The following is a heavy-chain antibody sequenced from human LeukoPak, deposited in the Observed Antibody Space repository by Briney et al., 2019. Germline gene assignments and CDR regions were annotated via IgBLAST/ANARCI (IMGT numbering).Heavy chain of an antibody. CDR1: GFTFSNYV. CDR3: ARAKTGTTELLDY. Sequence: PGGSLRLSCAASGFTFSNYVMSWVRQAPGQGLVWVSRINSDGRSTSYADSVKGRFTISRDNAKNTLYLQMNSLRDEDTTVYYCARAKTGTTELLDYWGQGTLVTVSS. V-gene: IGHV3-74*01. J-gene: IGHJ4*02. D-gene: IGHD1-1*01. CDR2: INSDGRST.